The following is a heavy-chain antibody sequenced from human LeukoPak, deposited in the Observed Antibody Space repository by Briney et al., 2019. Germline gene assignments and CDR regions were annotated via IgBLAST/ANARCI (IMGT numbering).Heavy chain of an antibody. Sequence: SETLSLICAVYGGSFSGYYWSWIRQPPGKGLEWIGEINHSGSTNYNPSLKSRVTISVDTSKNQFSLKLSSVTAADTAVYFCARVIYDSGSYPFDYWGQGTLVTASS. CDR1: GGSFSGYY. CDR2: INHSGST. V-gene: IGHV4-34*01. D-gene: IGHD3-10*01. J-gene: IGHJ4*02. CDR3: ARVIYDSGSYPFDY.